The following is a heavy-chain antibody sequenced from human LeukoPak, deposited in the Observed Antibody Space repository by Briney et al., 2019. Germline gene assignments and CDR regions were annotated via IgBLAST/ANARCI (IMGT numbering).Heavy chain of an antibody. V-gene: IGHV4-39*07. J-gene: IGHJ4*02. CDR3: ARDLGFGYFDY. D-gene: IGHD3-16*01. Sequence: SETLSLTCTVSGGSISSSSYYWGWIRQPPGKGLEWIGSIYYSGHTYYNPSHKSRVSISVDTSKNQFSLKLRAVTAAATALYYCARDLGFGYFDYWGQGTLVTVSS. CDR1: GGSISSSSYY. CDR2: IYYSGHT.